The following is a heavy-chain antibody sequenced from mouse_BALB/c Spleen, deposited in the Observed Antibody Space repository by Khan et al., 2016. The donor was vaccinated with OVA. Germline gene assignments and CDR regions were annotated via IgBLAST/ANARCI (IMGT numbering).Heavy chain of an antibody. CDR1: GFSLTDYG. J-gene: IGHJ4*01. Sequence: QMQLEESGPGLVAPSQSLSITCTVSGFSLTDYGVSWIRQPPGKGLEWLGVIWGGGSTYYNSDLKSRLSISKDNSKSQVFLKMNSLQTDDTAMYYCAKGIWSYYFALDYWGQGTSVTVSS. CDR2: IWGGGST. D-gene: IGHD1-1*02. CDR3: AKGIWSYYFALDY. V-gene: IGHV2-6-5*01.